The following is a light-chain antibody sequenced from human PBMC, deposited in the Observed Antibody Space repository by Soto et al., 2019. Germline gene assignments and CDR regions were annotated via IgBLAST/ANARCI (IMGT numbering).Light chain of an antibody. CDR2: AAS. V-gene: IGKV1-5*01. CDR1: QTISSW. CDR3: QQYYSYPT. Sequence: DIQMTQSASTLSGSVGDRFTITCRASQTISSWLAWYQQKPGKAPKLLIYAASTLQSGVPSRFSGSGSGTDFTLTISCLQSEDFATYYCQQYYSYPTFGQGTRLEIK. J-gene: IGKJ5*01.